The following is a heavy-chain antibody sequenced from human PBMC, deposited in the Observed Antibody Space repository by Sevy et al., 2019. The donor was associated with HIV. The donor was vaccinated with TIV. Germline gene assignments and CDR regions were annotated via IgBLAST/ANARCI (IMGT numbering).Heavy chain of an antibody. J-gene: IGHJ6*02. D-gene: IGHD2-2*01. V-gene: IGHV3-30*04. Sequence: GGSLRLSCAASGFTFSSYAMHWVRQAPGKGLEWVAVISYDGSNKYYADSVKGRFTISRDNSKNTLYLQMNSLRAEDTAVYYCARDSGYCSSTSCPIYYGMDVWGQGTTVTVSS. CDR2: ISYDGSNK. CDR3: ARDSGYCSSTSCPIYYGMDV. CDR1: GFTFSSYA.